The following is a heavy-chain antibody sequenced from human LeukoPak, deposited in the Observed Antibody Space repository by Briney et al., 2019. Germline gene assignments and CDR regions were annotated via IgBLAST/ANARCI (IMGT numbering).Heavy chain of an antibody. Sequence: PGRSLRLSCAASGFTFSSYAMHWVRQAPGKGLEWVAVISYDGSNKYYADSVKGRFTISRDNSKNTLYLQMNSLRAEDTAVYYCARAGIVVVPAAMGTVAFDIWGQGTMVTVSS. CDR2: ISYDGSNK. CDR1: GFTFSSYA. V-gene: IGHV3-30-3*01. CDR3: ARAGIVVVPAAMGTVAFDI. J-gene: IGHJ3*02. D-gene: IGHD2-2*01.